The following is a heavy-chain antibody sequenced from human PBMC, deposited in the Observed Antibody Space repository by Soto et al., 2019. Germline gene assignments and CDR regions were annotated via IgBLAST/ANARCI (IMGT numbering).Heavy chain of an antibody. V-gene: IGHV1-69*01. D-gene: IGHD6-13*01. Sequence: QVQLVQSGAEVKKPGSSVKVSCKASGGTFSSYAISWVRQAPGQGLDWMGGTIPIFGTANYAQKFQGRVTXXXXXXXXXXXXXXXXXXXXXXXVYYCATLSISSSWNNAFDYWGQGTLVTVSS. CDR1: GGTFSSYA. CDR2: TIPIFGTA. J-gene: IGHJ4*02. CDR3: ATLSISSSWNNAFDY.